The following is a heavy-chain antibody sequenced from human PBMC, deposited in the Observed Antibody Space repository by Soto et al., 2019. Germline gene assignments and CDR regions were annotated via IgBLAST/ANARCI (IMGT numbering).Heavy chain of an antibody. CDR1: GYTLTELS. Sequence: GASVKVSCKVSGYTLTELSMHWVRQAPGKGLEWMGGFDPEDGETIYAQKFQGRVTMTEDTSTDTAYMELSSLRSEDTAVYYCATSSLVSTRYYFDYWGQGTLVTVSS. CDR3: ATSSLVSTRYYFDY. D-gene: IGHD6-13*01. CDR2: FDPEDGET. J-gene: IGHJ4*02. V-gene: IGHV1-24*01.